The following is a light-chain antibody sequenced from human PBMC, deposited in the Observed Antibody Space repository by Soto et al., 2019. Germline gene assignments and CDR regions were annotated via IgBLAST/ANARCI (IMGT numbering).Light chain of an antibody. V-gene: IGLV2-8*01. CDR1: KNDIGVYDF. CDR2: EVV. J-gene: IGLJ1*01. Sequence: QSVLTQPPSVSAAPGQRVTISCTGTKNDIGVYDFVSWYQHHPGKAPRLIIYEVVQRPSGVPDRFSGSKSGNTASLTVSGLQAADEADYFCKSYAGSNTYVFGSGTKLTVL. CDR3: KSYAGSNTYV.